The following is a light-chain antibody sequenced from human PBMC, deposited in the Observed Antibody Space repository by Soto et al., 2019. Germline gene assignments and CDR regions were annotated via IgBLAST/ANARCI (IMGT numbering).Light chain of an antibody. Sequence: QSVLTQPASVSGSPGQSITISCTGTSSDVGGYNYVSWYQQHPGKAPKLMIYDVSNRPSGVSNRFSDSKSGNTASLTISGLQAEDEADYYCSSYTSSRAYVFGTGTKVTVL. J-gene: IGLJ1*01. CDR1: SSDVGGYNY. CDR2: DVS. V-gene: IGLV2-14*01. CDR3: SSYTSSRAYV.